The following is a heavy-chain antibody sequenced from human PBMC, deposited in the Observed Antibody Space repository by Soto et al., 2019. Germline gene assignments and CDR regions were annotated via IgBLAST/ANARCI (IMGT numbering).Heavy chain of an antibody. D-gene: IGHD3-9*01. CDR1: GYTFTSYG. Sequence: QVQLVQSGAEVKKPGASVKVSCKASGYTFTSYGISWVRQAPGQGLEWMGWISAYNGNTNYAQKLQGRVTMTTDTSTSTAYMELRSLRSDDTAVYYCAGVGRYYDILTGYWPGGMDVWGQGTTVTVSS. J-gene: IGHJ6*02. CDR2: ISAYNGNT. CDR3: AGVGRYYDILTGYWPGGMDV. V-gene: IGHV1-18*01.